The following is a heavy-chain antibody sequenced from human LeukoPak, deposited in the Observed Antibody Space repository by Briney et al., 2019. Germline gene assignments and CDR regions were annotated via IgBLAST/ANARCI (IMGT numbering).Heavy chain of an antibody. Sequence: PSETLSLTCTVSGGSISSSSYYWGWIRQPPGKGLEWIGSMYYSGSTYYNPSLKSRVTISVDTSKNQFSLKLSSVTAADTAVYYCARGRWVFPYYYDSSGAQHFDYWGQGTLVTVSS. CDR2: MYYSGST. D-gene: IGHD3-22*01. CDR3: ARGRWVFPYYYDSSGAQHFDY. CDR1: GGSISSSSYY. V-gene: IGHV4-39*07. J-gene: IGHJ4*02.